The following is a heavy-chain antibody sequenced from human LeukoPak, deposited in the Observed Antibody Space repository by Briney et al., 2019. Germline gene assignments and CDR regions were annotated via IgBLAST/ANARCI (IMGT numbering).Heavy chain of an antibody. D-gene: IGHD6-25*01. Sequence: ASVKVSCKASGYTFTSYYMHWVRQAPGQGLEWMGIINLSGGSTSYAQKFQGRVTMTRDMSTSTVYMELRSLRSNDTAVYYCARDPDRLDYWGQGTLVTVSS. CDR3: ARDPDRLDY. CDR2: INLSGGST. CDR1: GYTFTSYY. J-gene: IGHJ4*02. V-gene: IGHV1-46*01.